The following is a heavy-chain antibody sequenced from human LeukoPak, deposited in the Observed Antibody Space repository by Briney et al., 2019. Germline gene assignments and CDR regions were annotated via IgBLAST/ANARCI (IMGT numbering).Heavy chain of an antibody. Sequence: GASVKVSCKASGYTFTGYYMHWVRQAPGQGLEWMGWINPNSGGTNYAQKFQGRVTMTRDTSISTAYMELSRLRSDDTAVYYCATYYYDSSGYYSGGLFDYWGQGTLVTVSS. CDR3: ATYYYDSSGYYSGGLFDY. CDR2: INPNSGGT. D-gene: IGHD3-22*01. CDR1: GYTFTGYY. V-gene: IGHV1-2*02. J-gene: IGHJ4*02.